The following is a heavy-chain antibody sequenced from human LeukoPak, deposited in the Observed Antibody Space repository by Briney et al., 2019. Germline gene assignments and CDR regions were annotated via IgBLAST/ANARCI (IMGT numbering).Heavy chain of an antibody. Sequence: GGSLRLSCTASGFTFRLYAMSWVRQAAGRGLEGVLDIDGRDTATFYTDSVRGGFTISPDNCKNMMYLQMERLRAEDTDRYYCARSSQGVAAAHGMDVWGQGTTVTVSS. V-gene: IGHV3-23*01. CDR2: IDGRDTAT. CDR3: ARSSQGVAAAHGMDV. D-gene: IGHD2-15*01. J-gene: IGHJ6*02. CDR1: GFTFRLYA.